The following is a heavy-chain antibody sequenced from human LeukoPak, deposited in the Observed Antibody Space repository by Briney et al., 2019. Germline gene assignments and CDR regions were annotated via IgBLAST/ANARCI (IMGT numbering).Heavy chain of an antibody. CDR3: ARRPREGRRWFDP. J-gene: IGHJ5*02. D-gene: IGHD1-26*01. Sequence: PSETLSLTCTVAGGSISSSRYYWGWIRQPPGKGLEWIGFIFYSGITNYNPSLKSRVTISVDTSKNQFSLKLSSVTAADTAVYYCARRPREGRRWFDPWGQGTLVTVPS. CDR2: IFYSGIT. CDR1: GGSISSSRYY. V-gene: IGHV4-61*05.